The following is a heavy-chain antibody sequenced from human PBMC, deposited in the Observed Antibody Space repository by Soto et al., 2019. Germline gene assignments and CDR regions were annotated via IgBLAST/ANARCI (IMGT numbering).Heavy chain of an antibody. CDR3: ARKGWSGYYYYYYMDV. J-gene: IGHJ6*03. D-gene: IGHD3-3*01. Sequence: SETLSLTCTVSGGSISSYYWSWIRQPPGKGLKWIGYIYYSGSTNYNPSLKSRVTISVDTSKNQFSLKLSSVTAADTAVYYCARKGWSGYYYYYYMDVWGKGTTVTVSS. CDR1: GGSISSYY. V-gene: IGHV4-59*01. CDR2: IYYSGST.